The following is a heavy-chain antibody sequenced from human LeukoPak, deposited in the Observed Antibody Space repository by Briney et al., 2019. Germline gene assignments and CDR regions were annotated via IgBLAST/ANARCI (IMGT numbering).Heavy chain of an antibody. CDR2: VYTTGNT. CDR3: ARGYGYQNFDY. D-gene: IGHD5-24*01. V-gene: IGHV4-4*07. J-gene: IGHJ4*02. Sequence: SETLSLTCTVSGGSISHYYWSWIRQPAGKGLEWIGRVYTTGNTNYNPSLKSRVTMSVDTSENQVSLNLNSMTAADTAVYYCARGYGYQNFDYWGQGTLVTVSS. CDR1: GGSISHYY.